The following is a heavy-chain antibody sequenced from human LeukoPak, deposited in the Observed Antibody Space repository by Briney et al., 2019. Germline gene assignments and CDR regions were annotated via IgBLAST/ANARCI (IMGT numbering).Heavy chain of an antibody. CDR3: AREGDFNGSGRGDS. CDR2: INPNTGGT. J-gene: IGHJ4*02. Sequence: ASVRVSCKTSGYTYTGFYIHWVRQAPGQGLEWMGWINPNTGGTNSAQKLQGRVTMTTDTSISTAYMDLRRLTSDDTGVYFCAREGDFNGSGRGDSWGQGTLVSVSS. V-gene: IGHV1-2*02. CDR1: GYTYTGFY. D-gene: IGHD3-10*01.